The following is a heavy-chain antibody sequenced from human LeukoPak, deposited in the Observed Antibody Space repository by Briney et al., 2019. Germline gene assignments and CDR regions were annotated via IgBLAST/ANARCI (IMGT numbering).Heavy chain of an antibody. J-gene: IGHJ4*02. V-gene: IGHV1-2*02. CDR1: GYTFTGYY. D-gene: IGHD3-22*01. CDR2: INPNSGGT. CDR3: ARALHSYHYDSSGHSDY. Sequence: ASVKVSCKASGYTFTGYYMHWVRQAPGQGLEWMGWINPNSGGTNYAQKFQGRVTMTRDTSISTAYMELSRLRSDDTAVYYCARALHSYHYDSSGHSDYWGQGTLVTVSS.